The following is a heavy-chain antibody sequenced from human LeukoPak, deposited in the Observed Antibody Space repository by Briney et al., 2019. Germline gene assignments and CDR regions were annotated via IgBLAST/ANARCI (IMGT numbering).Heavy chain of an antibody. Sequence: GGSLRLSCAPSGFTVRSNYMSWVRQAPGKGLGWVSVIYSGGSTYYADSVKGRFTISRDNSKNTLYLQRNSLRAEDTDVYYCARGDGSSVDYWGQGTLVTVSS. CDR1: GFTVRSNY. CDR2: IYSGGST. CDR3: ARGDGSSVDY. J-gene: IGHJ4*02. V-gene: IGHV3-66*02. D-gene: IGHD6-25*01.